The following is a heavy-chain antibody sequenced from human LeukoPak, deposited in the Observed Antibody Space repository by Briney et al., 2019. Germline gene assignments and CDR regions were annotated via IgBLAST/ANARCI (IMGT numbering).Heavy chain of an antibody. CDR3: ARQSLALRLSFDI. D-gene: IGHD4-17*01. CDR2: ISTYNGNI. J-gene: IGHJ3*02. V-gene: IGHV1-18*01. Sequence: ASVKVSCKASGYTFSSYGITWVRQAPGQGLEWMGWISTYNGNIKYVQKLQGRVTMTTDTSTSTAYMELRSLRSDDTAVYYCARQSLALRLSFDIWGQGTMVTVSS. CDR1: GYTFSSYG.